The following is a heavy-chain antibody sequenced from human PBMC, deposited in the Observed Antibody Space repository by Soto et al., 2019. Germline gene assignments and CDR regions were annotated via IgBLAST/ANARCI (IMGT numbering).Heavy chain of an antibody. D-gene: IGHD2-2*01. CDR2: IHHSGTT. CDR1: GGSISSSNW. J-gene: IGHJ5*02. V-gene: IGHV4-4*02. Sequence: PSETLSLTCAVSGGSISSSNWWHWVRQPPGKGLEWIGEIHHSGTTNYNPPLKSRVAISVDKSKNQFSLKLNSVTAADTAVYYCARVRQYCSGTSCYLDPWGQGTLVT. CDR3: ARVRQYCSGTSCYLDP.